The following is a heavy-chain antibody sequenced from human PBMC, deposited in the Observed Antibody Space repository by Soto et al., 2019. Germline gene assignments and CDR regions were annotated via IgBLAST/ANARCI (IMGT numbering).Heavy chain of an antibody. V-gene: IGHV3-30*18. CDR3: AKDVSQYSSSWAWYFDY. CDR1: GFTFSNYG. J-gene: IGHJ4*02. CDR2: ISYDGSNK. Sequence: GGSLRLSCAVSGFTFSNYGMHWVRQAPGKGLEWVSVISYDGSNKYYADSVKGRFTISRDNSKNTLYLQMNSLRAEDTAVYYCAKDVSQYSSSWAWYFDYWGQGTLVTVSS. D-gene: IGHD6-13*01.